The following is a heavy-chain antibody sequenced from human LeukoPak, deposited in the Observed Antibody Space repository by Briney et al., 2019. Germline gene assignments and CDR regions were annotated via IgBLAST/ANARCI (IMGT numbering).Heavy chain of an antibody. V-gene: IGHV1-69*05. CDR3: ASQNPLRLGELSSNNWFDP. J-gene: IGHJ5*02. CDR2: IIPIFGTA. D-gene: IGHD3-16*02. CDR1: GVTFSSYA. Sequence: ASVKVSCKASGVTFSSYAISWVLHAPGQGLECMGEIIPIFGTANYQQKFQGRGTSTTDESKGTAYMELSSLRSEDTAVYYCASQNPLRLGELSSNNWFDPWGQGTLVTVSS.